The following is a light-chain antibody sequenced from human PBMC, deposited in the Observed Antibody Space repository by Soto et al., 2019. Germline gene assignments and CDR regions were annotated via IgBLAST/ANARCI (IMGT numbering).Light chain of an antibody. CDR1: SSDVGGYNY. J-gene: IGLJ2*01. CDR3: SSYAGSNNLV. V-gene: IGLV2-8*01. Sequence: QSALTQPPSASGSPGQPVTISCTGTSSDVGGYNYVSWYQQHPGKAPKLMIYEVNKRPSGVPDRFSGSKSGNTASLTVSGLQSEDEAYYYCSSYAGSNNLVFGGGTKLTVL. CDR2: EVN.